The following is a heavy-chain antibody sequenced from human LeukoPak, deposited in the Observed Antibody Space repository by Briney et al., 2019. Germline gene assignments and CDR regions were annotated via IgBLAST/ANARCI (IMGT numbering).Heavy chain of an antibody. Sequence: SETLSLTCTVSGGSISSNDWSWIRQPPGKGLESIGYIYYSGSTNYNPSLKSRVTMSVDTSKNQFSLKLSSVTAADTAVYYCARAPRYSGSYYAPKFYFDYWGQGTLVTLSS. J-gene: IGHJ4*02. D-gene: IGHD1-26*01. V-gene: IGHV4-59*01. CDR1: GGSISSND. CDR3: ARAPRYSGSYYAPKFYFDY. CDR2: IYYSGST.